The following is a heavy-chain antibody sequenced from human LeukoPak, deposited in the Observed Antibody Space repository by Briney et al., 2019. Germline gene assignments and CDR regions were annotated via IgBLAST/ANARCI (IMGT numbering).Heavy chain of an antibody. D-gene: IGHD2-2*02. CDR3: ARGANLRSIVVVPAAIRLRNWFDP. Sequence: PSETLSLTCTVSGASSSSNTYYWGWIRQPPGKGLEWIGSIYYTGSTYYNPSLKSRVTISVDTSKNQFSLKLSSVTAADTAVYYCARGANLRSIVVVPAAIRLRNWFDPWGQGTLVTVSS. CDR2: IYYTGST. V-gene: IGHV4-39*07. CDR1: GASSSSNTYY. J-gene: IGHJ5*02.